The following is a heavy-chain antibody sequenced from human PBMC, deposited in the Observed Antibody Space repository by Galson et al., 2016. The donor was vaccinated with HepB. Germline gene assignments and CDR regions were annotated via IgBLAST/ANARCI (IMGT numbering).Heavy chain of an antibody. Sequence: SVKVSCKASGYRFTSHGITWVRQAPGQGLEWMGWISPYNGNTNYAQILQGRVAMTTDTSTSTAYMELRSLRSDDTAVYYCATYSSSALIDAFDIWGQGTMVTVSS. CDR1: GYRFTSHG. CDR2: ISPYNGNT. D-gene: IGHD6-6*01. J-gene: IGHJ3*02. CDR3: ATYSSSALIDAFDI. V-gene: IGHV1-18*01.